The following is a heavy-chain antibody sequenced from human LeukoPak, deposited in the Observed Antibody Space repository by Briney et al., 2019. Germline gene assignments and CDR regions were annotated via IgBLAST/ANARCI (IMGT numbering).Heavy chain of an antibody. D-gene: IGHD3-22*01. CDR1: GYTFTSYG. J-gene: IGHJ4*02. CDR3: AREYYYDSSGYPLYYFDY. CDR2: ISAYNGNT. Sequence: ASVKVSCKASGYTFTSYGISWVRQAPGQGLEWMGWISAYNGNTNYAQKLQGRVTMTTDTSTSTAYMELRSLRSDDTAVYYCAREYYYDSSGYPLYYFDYWGQGTLVTVSS. V-gene: IGHV1-18*01.